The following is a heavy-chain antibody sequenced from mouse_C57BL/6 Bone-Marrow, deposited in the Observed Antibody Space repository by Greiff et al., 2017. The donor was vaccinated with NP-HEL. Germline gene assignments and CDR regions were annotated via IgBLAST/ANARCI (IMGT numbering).Heavy chain of an antibody. Sequence: EVQLVESGEGLVKPGGSLKLSCAASGFTFSSYAMSWVRQTPEKRLEWVAYISSGGDYIYYADTVKGRFTFSRDNARNTLYLQMSSLKAEDTAMYYCTRWGPYYFDSGGQGTTLTVSS. CDR1: GFTFSSYA. V-gene: IGHV5-9-1*02. CDR3: TRWGPYYFDS. J-gene: IGHJ2*01. CDR2: ISSGGDYI.